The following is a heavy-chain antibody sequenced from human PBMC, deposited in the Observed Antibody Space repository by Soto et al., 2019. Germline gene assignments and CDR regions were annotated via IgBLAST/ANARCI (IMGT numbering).Heavy chain of an antibody. CDR1: GFTFDGYA. Sequence: GGSLRLSCAASGFTFDGYAMNWVRQAPGKGLEWVSTLSGSGDNTYYADSVKGRFTISRDNSKNMMYLQMSSLRAEDTAVYYCAKNRGLQYYFDYWGQGTLVTVSS. J-gene: IGHJ4*02. CDR2: LSGSGDNT. CDR3: AKNRGLQYYFDY. V-gene: IGHV3-23*01.